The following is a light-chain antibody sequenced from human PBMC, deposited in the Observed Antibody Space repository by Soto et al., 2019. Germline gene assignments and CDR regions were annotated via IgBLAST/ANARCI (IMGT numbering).Light chain of an antibody. CDR1: QSVSSY. J-gene: IGKJ2*01. Sequence: EIVLTQSPATLSLSPGERATLSCRASQSVSSYLAWYQQKPGQAPRLLIYDASNRATGIPARFSGSRSGTDFTLTICSLEPEDFAVYYCQLRSNWPPYTFGQGTKLEIK. CDR2: DAS. CDR3: QLRSNWPPYT. V-gene: IGKV3-11*01.